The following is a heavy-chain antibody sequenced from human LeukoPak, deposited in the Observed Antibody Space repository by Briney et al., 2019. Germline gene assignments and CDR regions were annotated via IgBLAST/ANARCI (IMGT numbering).Heavy chain of an antibody. D-gene: IGHD1-14*01. CDR3: ARIRPETYYFDF. CDR1: GSSINSGAYY. CDR2: IYYSGRT. J-gene: IGHJ4*02. V-gene: IGHV4-31*03. Sequence: SETLSLTCTVSGSSINSGAYYWSWIRQPPGKALEWVGYIYYSGRTYYNPSLKTRLTISVDTSNNQFSLKLSSVSAAYTAVYYCARIRPETYYFDFWGQGTLVTVSS.